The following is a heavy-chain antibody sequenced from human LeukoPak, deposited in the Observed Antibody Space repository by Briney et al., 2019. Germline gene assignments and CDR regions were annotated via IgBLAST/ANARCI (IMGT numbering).Heavy chain of an antibody. J-gene: IGHJ4*02. CDR2: ISSSSSSR. CDR1: GFTFSSYS. CDR3: ARSAEWELLHFDY. V-gene: IGHV3-48*01. D-gene: IGHD1-26*01. Sequence: GGSLRLSCAASGFTFSSYSMNWVRQAPGKGLEWVSYISSSSSSRYYADSVKGRFTISRDNAKNSLYLQMNSLRAEDTAVYYCARSAEWELLHFDYWGQGTLVTVSS.